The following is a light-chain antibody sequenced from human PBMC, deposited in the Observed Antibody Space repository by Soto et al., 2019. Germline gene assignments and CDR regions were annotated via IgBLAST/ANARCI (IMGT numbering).Light chain of an antibody. CDR2: DVR. J-gene: IGLJ1*01. CDR3: NSYTSSSTCV. Sequence: QSVLTPPASVSGSPGQSITISCTGTSSDVGGYNYVSWFQQHPGKAPKLMIYDVRNRPSGISNRFSGSKSGNTASLTISGLQAEDEADYYCNSYTSSSTCVFGTGTKLTVL. V-gene: IGLV2-14*01. CDR1: SSDVGGYNY.